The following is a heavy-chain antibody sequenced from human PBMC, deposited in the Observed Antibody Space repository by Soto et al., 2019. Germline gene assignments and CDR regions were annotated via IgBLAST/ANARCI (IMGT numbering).Heavy chain of an antibody. V-gene: IGHV4-61*01. D-gene: IGHD3-22*01. J-gene: IGHJ4*02. Sequence: QVQLQESGPGLVKPSETLSLTCTVSGGSVSSGSYYWSWIRQPPGKGLEWIGYIYYSGSTNYNPSLKSRVTISVDTSKNQFSLRLSSVTAADTAVYYCARGDYYDHSGYSNFDYWGQGTLVTVSS. CDR1: GGSVSSGSYY. CDR2: IYYSGST. CDR3: ARGDYYDHSGYSNFDY.